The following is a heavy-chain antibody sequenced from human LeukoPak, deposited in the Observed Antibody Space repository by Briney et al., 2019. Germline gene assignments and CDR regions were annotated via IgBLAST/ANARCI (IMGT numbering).Heavy chain of an antibody. V-gene: IGHV3-21*01. Sequence: PGGSLRLSCAASGFTFSGSAMTWVRQAPGKGLEWVSSISSSSSYIYYADSVKGRFTISRDNAKNSLYLQMNSLRAEDTAVYYCARDGRGYSGYDFDYWGQGTLVTVSS. D-gene: IGHD5-12*01. CDR2: ISSSSSYI. CDR3: ARDGRGYSGYDFDY. J-gene: IGHJ4*02. CDR1: GFTFSGSA.